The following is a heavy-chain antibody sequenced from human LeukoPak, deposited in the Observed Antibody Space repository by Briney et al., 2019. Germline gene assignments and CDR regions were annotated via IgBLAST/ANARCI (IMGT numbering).Heavy chain of an antibody. J-gene: IGHJ1*01. CDR2: IFQSGHT. Sequence: PSETLSLTCTVSGDSISSSNWWSWVRQPPGKGLEWIGEIFQSGHTNYNPSLKSRLTISLDKSKNQFSLRLNSVTAADTAVYYCAREVKTCYDSRGFGFQHWGQGTLVIVSS. CDR3: AREVKTCYDSRGFGFQH. CDR1: GDSISSSNW. D-gene: IGHD3-22*01. V-gene: IGHV4-4*02.